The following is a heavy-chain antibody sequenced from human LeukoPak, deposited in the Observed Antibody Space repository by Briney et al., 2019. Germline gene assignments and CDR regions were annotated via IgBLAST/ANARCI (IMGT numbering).Heavy chain of an antibody. Sequence: GGSLRFSCAASGFTFSSYGMHWVRQAPGKGLEWVAFIRYDGSNKYYADSVKGRFTISRDNSKNTLYLQMNSLRAEDTAVYYCAKDVGVVVPVNAFDIWGQGTMVTVSS. CDR2: IRYDGSNK. J-gene: IGHJ3*02. CDR1: GFTFSSYG. D-gene: IGHD2-2*01. CDR3: AKDVGVVVPVNAFDI. V-gene: IGHV3-30*02.